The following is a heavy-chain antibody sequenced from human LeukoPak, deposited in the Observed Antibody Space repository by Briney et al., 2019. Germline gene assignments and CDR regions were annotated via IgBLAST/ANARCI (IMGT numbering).Heavy chain of an antibody. Sequence: GGSLRLSCAASGCTFSSYTTNWVRQAPGKGLEWVSYITSSSTTIYYAASVKGRFTISRENAKNSPSLQMTSLRAEDTAVYYCARLDEYRRSSRCDYWGQGTLVTVSS. CDR2: ITSSSTTI. V-gene: IGHV3-48*01. D-gene: IGHD6-6*01. CDR1: GCTFSSYT. J-gene: IGHJ4*02. CDR3: ARLDEYRRSSRCDY.